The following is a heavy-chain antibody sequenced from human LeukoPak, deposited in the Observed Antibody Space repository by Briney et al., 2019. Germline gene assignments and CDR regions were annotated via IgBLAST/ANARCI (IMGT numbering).Heavy chain of an antibody. J-gene: IGHJ4*02. CDR3: ATPFDY. Sequence: GGSLRLSCAASGFTFTTYSMNWVRQAPGKGLEWVSYISSDSETIYYADSVKGRFTISRDNAQNSLYLQMHSLRVEDTAVYYCATPFDYWGQGTLVTVSS. CDR2: ISSDSETI. CDR1: GFTFTTYS. V-gene: IGHV3-48*01.